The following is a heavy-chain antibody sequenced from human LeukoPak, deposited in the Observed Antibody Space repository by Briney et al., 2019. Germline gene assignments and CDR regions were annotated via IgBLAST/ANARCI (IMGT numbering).Heavy chain of an antibody. CDR2: ISYDGTKK. J-gene: IGHJ4*02. V-gene: IGHV3-30*18. CDR1: GFAFSHYV. D-gene: IGHD4-17*01. CDR3: AKSDYGDFTFDY. Sequence: GGSLTLSRVASGFAFSHYVMHWVRQAPGKGREGVAVISYDGTKKYYVDSVKGRFTISRDNSKYTLYLQMNSLRVDDTAVYYCAKSDYGDFTFDYWGQGTLVTASS.